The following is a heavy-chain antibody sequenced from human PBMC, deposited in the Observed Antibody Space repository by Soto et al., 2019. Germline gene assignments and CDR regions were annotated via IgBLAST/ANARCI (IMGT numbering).Heavy chain of an antibody. CDR2: VSGGGAST. CDR1: GFSFAGYA. V-gene: IGHV3-23*01. D-gene: IGHD3-3*01. Sequence: PGGSLRLSCAATGFSFAGYALTWVRQATGKGLEWLSAVSGGGASTYYADSVRGRFSISRDVSGNMIYLQLNRLTAGDTATYYCAKTQTFNGYYGGFDAWGQGTRVTVSS. J-gene: IGHJ4*02. CDR3: AKTQTFNGYYGGFDA.